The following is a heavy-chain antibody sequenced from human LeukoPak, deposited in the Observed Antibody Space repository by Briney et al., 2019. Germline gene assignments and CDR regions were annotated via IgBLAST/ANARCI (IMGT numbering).Heavy chain of an antibody. J-gene: IGHJ4*02. Sequence: GRSLRLSCAASGFTFDDYAMHWVRQAPGKGLEWVSGISWNSGSIGYADSVKGRFTISRDNAKNSLYLQMNSLRAEDTALYYCAKAGYYDSSGYFDYWGQGTLVTVSS. CDR3: AKAGYYDSSGYFDY. D-gene: IGHD3-22*01. V-gene: IGHV3-9*01. CDR1: GFTFDDYA. CDR2: ISWNSGSI.